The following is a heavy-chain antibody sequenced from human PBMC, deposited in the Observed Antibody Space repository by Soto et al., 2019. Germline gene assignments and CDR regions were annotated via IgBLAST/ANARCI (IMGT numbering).Heavy chain of an antibody. Sequence: QVQLLESGPGLVKVSGTLSLTCAVSGGSIRSSNWWSWVRQPPGKGLEWIGEIYHSGRTNYNPSLRSRVTMSVDKSKIQFSLKLTSVTAADTAVYYCAMDVELATIGSFDYWGQGALVIVSS. CDR2: IYHSGRT. V-gene: IGHV4-4*02. D-gene: IGHD2-2*03. CDR1: GGSIRSSNW. CDR3: AMDVELATIGSFDY. J-gene: IGHJ4*02.